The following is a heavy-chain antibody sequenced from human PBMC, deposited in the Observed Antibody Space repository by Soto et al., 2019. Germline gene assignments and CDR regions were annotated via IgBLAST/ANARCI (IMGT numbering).Heavy chain of an antibody. CDR2: IYHSGST. CDR3: ARAPNYYDSSGYYYGAFDI. Sequence: PSETLSLTCAVSGGSISSGGYSWSWIRQPPGKGLERIGYIYHSGSTYYNPSLKSRVTISVDRSKNQFSLKLSSVTAADTAVYYCARAPNYYDSSGYYYGAFDIWGQGTMVTVSS. D-gene: IGHD3-22*01. V-gene: IGHV4-30-2*01. J-gene: IGHJ3*02. CDR1: GGSISSGGYS.